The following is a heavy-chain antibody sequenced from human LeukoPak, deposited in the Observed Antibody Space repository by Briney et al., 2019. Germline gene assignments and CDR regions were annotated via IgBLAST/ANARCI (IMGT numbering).Heavy chain of an antibody. D-gene: IGHD2-15*01. CDR2: INHRGST. Sequence: SETLSLTCAIYGGSFSGYYWSWIRQPPGKGLEWIGEINHRGSTNYNPSLKSRVTISVDTSKNQFSLKLSSVTAADTAVYYCAGSGVKCSGGSRYFFEFDYWGQGTLVTVSS. V-gene: IGHV4-34*01. CDR1: GGSFSGYY. J-gene: IGHJ4*02. CDR3: AGSGVKCSGGSRYFFEFDY.